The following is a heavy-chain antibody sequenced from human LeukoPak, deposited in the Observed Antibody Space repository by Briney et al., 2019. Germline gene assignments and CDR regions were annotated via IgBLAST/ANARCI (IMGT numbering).Heavy chain of an antibody. V-gene: IGHV3-53*01. CDR1: GFTVSSNY. D-gene: IGHD3-10*01. CDR2: IYSGGST. CDR3: ARVRGVPPYWFDP. Sequence: PGGSLRLSCAASGFTVSSNYMSWVRQAPGKGLEWVSVIYSGGSTYYADSVKGRFTISRDNSKNTLYLQMNSLRAEDTAVYYCARVRGVPPYWFDPWGQGTLVTVSS. J-gene: IGHJ5*02.